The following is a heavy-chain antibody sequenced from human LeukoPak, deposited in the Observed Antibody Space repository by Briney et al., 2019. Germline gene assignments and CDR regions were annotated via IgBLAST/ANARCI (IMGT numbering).Heavy chain of an antibody. CDR2: ISAYKGNT. Sequence: ASVKVSFKASGYTFTSYGISWVRQAPGQGVEWVGWISAYKGNTNYAQKLQGRVTMTTDTARSTDYMEMRRLRSDDTAVYYCARDPSWQLVHGERGAFDIWGQGTMVTVSS. D-gene: IGHD6-6*01. CDR3: ARDPSWQLVHGERGAFDI. V-gene: IGHV1-18*01. CDR1: GYTFTSYG. J-gene: IGHJ3*02.